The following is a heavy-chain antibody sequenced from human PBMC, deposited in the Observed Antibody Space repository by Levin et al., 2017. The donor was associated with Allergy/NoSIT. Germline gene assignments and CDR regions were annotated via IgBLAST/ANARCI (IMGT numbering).Heavy chain of an antibody. J-gene: IGHJ3*02. CDR3: ARRNYFDSSGYSFDI. CDR2: IDWEDDK. Sequence: SGPTLVKPTQTLTLTCTFSGFSLSTSGMCVSWIRQPPGKALEWLALIDWEDDKYYSTSLKTRLTISKDTSKNQVVLTMTNMDPVDTATYYCARRNYFDSSGYSFDIWGQGTMVTVSS. V-gene: IGHV2-70*01. D-gene: IGHD3-22*01. CDR1: GFSLSTSGMC.